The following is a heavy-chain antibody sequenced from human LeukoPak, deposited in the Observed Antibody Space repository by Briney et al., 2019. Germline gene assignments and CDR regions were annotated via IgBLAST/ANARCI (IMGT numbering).Heavy chain of an antibody. CDR2: INHSGST. CDR1: GGSFSGYY. CDR3: ARSHYDSSGYYYGGFDY. J-gene: IGHJ4*02. Sequence: PSETLSLTCAVYGGSFSGYYWSWIRQPPGKGLEWIGEINHSGSTNYNPSLKSRVTISVDTSKNQFSLKLSSVTAADTAVYYCARSHYDSSGYYYGGFDYWGQGTLVTVSS. D-gene: IGHD3-22*01. V-gene: IGHV4-34*01.